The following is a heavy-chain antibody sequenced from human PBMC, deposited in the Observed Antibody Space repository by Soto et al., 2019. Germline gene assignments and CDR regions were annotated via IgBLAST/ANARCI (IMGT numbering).Heavy chain of an antibody. J-gene: IGHJ4*01. Sequence: EVRLVESGGGLVQPGGSLTLSCKGFGFILSPYTIHWVRRAPGKGLEWVSSISSSGHSIYYADSSQGRFTISRDNAKNSVFLHMNSLRAEDTAVYYCARDSAFSLAGPISAFWGQGTLVTVSS. CDR2: ISSSGHSI. V-gene: IGHV3-21*01. CDR1: GFILSPYT. D-gene: IGHD2-21*01. CDR3: ARDSAFSLAGPISAF.